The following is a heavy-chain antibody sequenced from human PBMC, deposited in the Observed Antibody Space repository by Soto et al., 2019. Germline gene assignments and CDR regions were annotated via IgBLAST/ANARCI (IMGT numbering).Heavy chain of an antibody. V-gene: IGHV3-9*01. Sequence: LRLSCAASGFRFDDFAMHWVRQAPGKGLEWVSGISWNSDKIGYADSVKGRFTISRDNAKNSLYLQMNSLRAEDTAVYYCAREAYYYDSSGYYSRPYFDYWGQGTLVTVSS. D-gene: IGHD3-22*01. CDR1: GFRFDDFA. CDR2: ISWNSDKI. CDR3: AREAYYYDSSGYYSRPYFDY. J-gene: IGHJ4*02.